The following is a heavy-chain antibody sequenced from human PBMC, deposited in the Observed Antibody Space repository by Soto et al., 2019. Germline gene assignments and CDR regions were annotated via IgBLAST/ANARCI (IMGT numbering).Heavy chain of an antibody. V-gene: IGHV5-51*01. CDR1: GYSFTSYS. CDR2: IYPGDSDT. J-gene: IGHJ6*02. D-gene: IGHD3-10*01. Sequence: GESLKISCQGSGYSFTSYSIGWVRQMPGKGLEYMGIIYPGDSDTRYSPSFQVQVTISADKSISTAYLQWSSLKASDTAMYYCARHYYASGHYGMDVWGQGTTVTVSS. CDR3: ARHYYASGHYGMDV.